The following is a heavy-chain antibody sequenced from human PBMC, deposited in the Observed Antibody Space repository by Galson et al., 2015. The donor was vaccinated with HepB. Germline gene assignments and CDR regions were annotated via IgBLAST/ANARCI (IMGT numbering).Heavy chain of an antibody. CDR2: ISGSGGST. Sequence: SLRLSCAASGFTFSSYAMSWVRQAPGKGLEWVSAISGSGGSTYYADSVKGRFTISRDNSKNTLYLQMNSLRAEDTAVYYCARGGSGYYYPSSNDYWGQGTLVTVSS. CDR3: ARGGSGYYYPSSNDY. V-gene: IGHV3-23*01. CDR1: GFTFSSYA. D-gene: IGHD3-22*01. J-gene: IGHJ4*02.